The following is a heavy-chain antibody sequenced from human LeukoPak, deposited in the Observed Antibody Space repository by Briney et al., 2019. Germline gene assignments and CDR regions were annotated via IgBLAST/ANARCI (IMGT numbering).Heavy chain of an antibody. CDR1: GGSISSSSYY. V-gene: IGHV4-39*07. Sequence: SETLSLTCTVSGGSISSSSYYWGWIRQPPGRGLEWIGSIYYSGNTYYNPSLKSRVTISIDTSKNQFSLKLSSVTAADTAVYYCARVVSPGGWYYFDYRGQGTLVTVSS. J-gene: IGHJ4*02. D-gene: IGHD6-19*01. CDR2: IYYSGNT. CDR3: ARVVSPGGWYYFDY.